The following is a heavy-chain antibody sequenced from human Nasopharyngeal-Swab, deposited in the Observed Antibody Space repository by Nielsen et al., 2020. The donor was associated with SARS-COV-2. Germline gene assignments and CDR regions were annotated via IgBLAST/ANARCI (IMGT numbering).Heavy chain of an antibody. D-gene: IGHD4-23*01. CDR1: GGSVSSGSYY. V-gene: IGHV4-61*01. Sequence: SETLSLTCTVSGGSVSSGSYYWSWIRHPPGKGLEWIGYIYDSGSTKYNPSLKSRVTKSIDTSKNQFFLKLTSVTAADTAVYYCARERPGKSDAFDIWGQGTLVTVSS. CDR2: IYDSGST. CDR3: ARERPGKSDAFDI. J-gene: IGHJ3*02.